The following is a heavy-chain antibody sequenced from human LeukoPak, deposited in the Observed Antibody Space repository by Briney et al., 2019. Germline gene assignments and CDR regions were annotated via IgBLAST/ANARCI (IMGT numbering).Heavy chain of an antibody. CDR3: ARGPPLLWFGELFGWFDP. Sequence: ASVKVSCKASGYAFADYYMHWVRQAPGQGLEWMGWIKPNSGGTRSAQKFQGRVTMTRDTSISTAYMELSRLRSDNTAVYYCARGPPLLWFGELFGWFDPWGQGTLVTVSS. V-gene: IGHV1-2*02. CDR2: IKPNSGGT. J-gene: IGHJ5*02. CDR1: GYAFADYY. D-gene: IGHD3-10*01.